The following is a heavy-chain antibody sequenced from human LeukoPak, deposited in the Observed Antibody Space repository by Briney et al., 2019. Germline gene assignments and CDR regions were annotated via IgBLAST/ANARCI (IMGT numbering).Heavy chain of an antibody. D-gene: IGHD3-16*01. J-gene: IGHJ5*02. Sequence: GGSVRLSCAASGFAFSSYAMSWVRQAPGKGLEWVSTVSGSGGSTYFADSVEGRFTISRDNAKNSLYLQMNSLRAEDTAVYYCAREEVGEFDPWGQGTLVTVSS. CDR2: VSGSGGST. V-gene: IGHV3-23*01. CDR3: AREEVGEFDP. CDR1: GFAFSSYA.